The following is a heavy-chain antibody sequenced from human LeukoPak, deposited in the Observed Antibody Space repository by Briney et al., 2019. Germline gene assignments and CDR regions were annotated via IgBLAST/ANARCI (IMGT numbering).Heavy chain of an antibody. D-gene: IGHD6-19*01. CDR1: GYTLTAYY. V-gene: IGHV1-2*02. J-gene: IGHJ4*02. CDR2: VKPDSGSS. Sequence: ASVKVSCKASGYTLTAYYIHWLRQAPGQGPEWMGWVKPDSGSSHYAQKFQGRVTMTRETSSNSVYMDLTGLKSDDTAVYYCARARVPIAVAGLYYFDHWGQGALVTVSS. CDR3: ARARVPIAVAGLYYFDH.